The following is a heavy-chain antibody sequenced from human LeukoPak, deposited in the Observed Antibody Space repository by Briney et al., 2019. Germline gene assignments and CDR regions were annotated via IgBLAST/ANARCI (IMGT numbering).Heavy chain of an antibody. V-gene: IGHV4-34*01. Sequence: SETLSLTCAVYGGSFSGYYWIWIRQPPGKGLEWIGEINHSGSTNYNPSLKSRVTISVDTSKNQFSLKLSSVTAADTAVYYCARAPLELGNAFDIWGQGTMVTVSS. CDR2: INHSGST. CDR3: ARAPLELGNAFDI. D-gene: IGHD1-7*01. J-gene: IGHJ3*02. CDR1: GGSFSGYY.